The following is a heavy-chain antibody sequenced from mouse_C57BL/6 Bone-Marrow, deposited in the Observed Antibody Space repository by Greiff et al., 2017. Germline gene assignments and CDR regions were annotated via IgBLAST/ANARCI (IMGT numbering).Heavy chain of an antibody. CDR1: GYSITSGYY. CDR2: ISYDGSN. J-gene: IGHJ4*01. CDR3: ARFWLLNYYAMDY. V-gene: IGHV3-6*01. D-gene: IGHD2-3*01. Sequence: EVKLQESGPGLVKPSQSLSLTCSVTGYSITSGYYWNWIRQFPGNKLEWMGYISYDGSNNYNPSLKNRISITRDTSKNQFFLKLNSVTTEDTATYYCARFWLLNYYAMDYWGQGTSVTVSS.